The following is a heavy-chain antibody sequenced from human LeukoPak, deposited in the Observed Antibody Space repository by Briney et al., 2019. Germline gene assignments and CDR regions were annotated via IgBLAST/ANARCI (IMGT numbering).Heavy chain of an antibody. V-gene: IGHV4-31*03. CDR2: IYYSGST. J-gene: IGHJ5*02. Sequence: PSETLSLTCTVSGGSVSSGNYYWNWIRQHPGKSLEWIGYIYYSGSTSYNPSLRSRVTISGTSKNQFSLKMTSVTAADTALYYCARSNYYASEGRFDPWGQGTLVTVSS. D-gene: IGHD3-10*01. CDR3: ARSNYYASEGRFDP. CDR1: GGSVSSGNYY.